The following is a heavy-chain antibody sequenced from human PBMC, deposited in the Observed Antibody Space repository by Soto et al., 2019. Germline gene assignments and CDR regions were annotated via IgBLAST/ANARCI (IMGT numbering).Heavy chain of an antibody. Sequence: SETLSLTCTVSGGSISSSSYYWGWIRQPPGKGLEWIGSIYYSGSTYYNPSLKSRVTVSVDTSKNQFSLKLSSVTAADTAVYYCARHRAIFGVVTTLDYWGQGTLVTVSS. V-gene: IGHV4-39*01. J-gene: IGHJ4*02. CDR1: GGSISSSSYY. D-gene: IGHD3-3*01. CDR3: ARHRAIFGVVTTLDY. CDR2: IYYSGST.